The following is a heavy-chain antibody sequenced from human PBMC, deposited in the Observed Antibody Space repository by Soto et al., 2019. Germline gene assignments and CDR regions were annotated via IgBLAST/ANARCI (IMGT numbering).Heavy chain of an antibody. J-gene: IGHJ6*02. V-gene: IGHV1-3*01. CDR2: INAGNGNT. CDR3: ARDLYGDYTQDYYYYGMDV. D-gene: IGHD4-17*01. CDR1: GYTFTSYA. Sequence: ASVKVSCKASGYTFTSYAMHWVRQAPGQRLEWMGWINAGNGNTKYAQKFQGRVTMTRDTSASTVYMELSSLRSEDTAVYYCARDLYGDYTQDYYYYGMDVWGQGTTVTVSS.